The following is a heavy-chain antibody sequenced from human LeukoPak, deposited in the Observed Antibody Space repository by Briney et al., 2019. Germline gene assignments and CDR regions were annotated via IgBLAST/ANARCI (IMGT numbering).Heavy chain of an antibody. CDR3: AKGAILTTVAYFDY. CDR2: ISYDGSNK. CDR1: GFTFSSYG. J-gene: IGHJ4*02. V-gene: IGHV3-30*18. Sequence: GRSLRLSCAASGFTFSSYGMHWVRQAPGKGLEWVTVISYDGSNKYYADSVKGRFTISRDNSKNTLYLQMNSLRAEDTAVYYCAKGAILTTVAYFDYWGQGTLVTVSS. D-gene: IGHD4-23*01.